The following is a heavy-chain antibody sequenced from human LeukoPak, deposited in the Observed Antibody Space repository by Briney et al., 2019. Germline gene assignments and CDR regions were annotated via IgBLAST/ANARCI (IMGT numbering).Heavy chain of an antibody. CDR2: IYNGGII. J-gene: IGHJ5*02. D-gene: IGHD3-10*01. V-gene: IGHV4-4*07. CDR3: ARDSGTTGEVKFDP. Sequence: PSETLSLTCTVSGDSISRYYWSWIRQPAGKGVEWIGRIYNGGIITYNPSLKSRVTMSIDTSNNQFSLRLRFVTAADTAVYYCARDSGTTGEVKFDPWGQGTLVTVSS. CDR1: GDSISRYY.